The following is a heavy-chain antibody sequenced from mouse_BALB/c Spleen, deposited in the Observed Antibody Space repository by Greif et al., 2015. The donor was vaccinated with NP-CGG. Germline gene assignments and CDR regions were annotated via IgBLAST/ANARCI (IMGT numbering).Heavy chain of an antibody. J-gene: IGHJ3*01. D-gene: IGHD1-2*01. CDR2: IWSGGST. CDR3: ARTHHYYGSFAY. V-gene: IGHV2-2*02. CDR1: GFSLTSYG. Sequence: VQLQQSGPGLVQPSQSLSITCTVSGFSLTSYGVHWVRQSPGKGLEWLGVIWSGGSTDYNAAFISRLSISKDNSKSQVFFKMNSLQANDTAIYYCARTHHYYGSFAYWGQGTLVTVSA.